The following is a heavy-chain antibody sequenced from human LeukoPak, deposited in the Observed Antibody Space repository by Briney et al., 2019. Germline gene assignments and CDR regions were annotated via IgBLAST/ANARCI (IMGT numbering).Heavy chain of an antibody. Sequence: PGGSLRLSCAASGFTFSSYWMSWVRQAPGKGLEWVANIKQDGSEKYYVDSVKGRFTISRDNAKNSLYLQMNSLRAEDTAVYYCARDPYSSGWGNPYFDYWGQGTLVTVSS. CDR2: IKQDGSEK. CDR3: ARDPYSSGWGNPYFDY. D-gene: IGHD6-19*01. J-gene: IGHJ4*02. CDR1: GFTFSSYW. V-gene: IGHV3-7*01.